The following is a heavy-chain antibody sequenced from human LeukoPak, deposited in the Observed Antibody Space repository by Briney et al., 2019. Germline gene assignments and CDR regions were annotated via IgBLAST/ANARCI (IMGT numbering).Heavy chain of an antibody. Sequence: RASVKVSCKASGGTFSSYAISWVRQAPGQGLEWMGGIIPIFGTANYAQKFQGRVTITADESTSTAYMELSSLRSEDTAVYYCARDPYCSSTSCYPFDYWGQGTLVTVSS. CDR3: ARDPYCSSTSCYPFDY. CDR1: GGTFSSYA. D-gene: IGHD2-2*01. V-gene: IGHV1-69*13. CDR2: IIPIFGTA. J-gene: IGHJ4*02.